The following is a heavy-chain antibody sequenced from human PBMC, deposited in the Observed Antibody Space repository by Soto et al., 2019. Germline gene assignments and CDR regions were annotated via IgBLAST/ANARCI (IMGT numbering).Heavy chain of an antibody. CDR3: AKDQYIVVVPAARGFDY. CDR1: GFTFSSYA. D-gene: IGHD2-2*01. Sequence: GGSLRLSCAASGFTFSSYAMSWVRQAPGKGLEWVSAISGSGGSTYYADSVKGRFTISRDNSKNTLYLQMNSLRAEDTAVYYCAKDQYIVVVPAARGFDYWGQGTLVTVSS. V-gene: IGHV3-23*01. J-gene: IGHJ4*02. CDR2: ISGSGGST.